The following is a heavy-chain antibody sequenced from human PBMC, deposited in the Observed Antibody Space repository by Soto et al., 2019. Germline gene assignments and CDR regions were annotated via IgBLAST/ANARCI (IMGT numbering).Heavy chain of an antibody. Sequence: PGGSLRLSCAASGFTFSSYAMHWVRQAPGKGLESVAVISYDGSNKYYADSVKGRFTISRDNSKNTLYLQMNSLRAEDTAVYYCAIAYDSIGYPNFDYWGQGTLVTVSS. V-gene: IGHV3-30-3*01. CDR3: AIAYDSIGYPNFDY. D-gene: IGHD3-22*01. J-gene: IGHJ4*02. CDR2: ISYDGSNK. CDR1: GFTFSSYA.